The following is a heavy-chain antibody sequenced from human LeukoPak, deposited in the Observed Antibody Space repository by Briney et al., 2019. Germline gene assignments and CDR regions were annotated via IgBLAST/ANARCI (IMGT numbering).Heavy chain of an antibody. Sequence: GGSLRLSCAASGFTFSSYDLSWVRQTPGKGLECVSAISRGVGSTYYADSVKGRFTISRDNSKNTLYLQMNNLRADDTAVYYCAKKGQADDYGKPDWGQGTLVTVSS. CDR1: GFTFSSYD. CDR3: AKKGQADDYGKPD. D-gene: IGHD4-17*01. CDR2: ISRGVGST. V-gene: IGHV3-23*01. J-gene: IGHJ4*02.